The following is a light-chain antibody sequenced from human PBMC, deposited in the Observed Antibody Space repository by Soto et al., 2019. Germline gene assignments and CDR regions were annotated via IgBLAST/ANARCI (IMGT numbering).Light chain of an antibody. J-gene: IGKJ1*01. CDR3: QQYKDYET. CDR2: KAS. CDR1: QSISSW. V-gene: IGKV1-5*03. Sequence: EIQMTQSPSTLSASLGDRVPITCRASQSISSWLAWYQQKPGKAPKLLIYKASSLESGAPSRFSGSGSGTEFTLTISSLQPDDFATYYCQQYKDYETFGQGTKVDIK.